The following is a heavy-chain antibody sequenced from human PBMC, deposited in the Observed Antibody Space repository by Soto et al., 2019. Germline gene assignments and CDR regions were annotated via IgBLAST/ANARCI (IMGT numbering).Heavy chain of an antibody. CDR1: GFTFSSYA. CDR3: AKEGGIAVAGTRITFDY. D-gene: IGHD6-19*01. CDR2: ISGSGGST. Sequence: GGSLRLSCAASGFTFSSYAMSWVRQAPGKGLEWVSAISGSGGSTYYADSVKGRFTISRDNSKNTLYLQMNSLRAEDTAVYYCAKEGGIAVAGTRITFDYWGQGTLVTLSS. J-gene: IGHJ4*02. V-gene: IGHV3-23*01.